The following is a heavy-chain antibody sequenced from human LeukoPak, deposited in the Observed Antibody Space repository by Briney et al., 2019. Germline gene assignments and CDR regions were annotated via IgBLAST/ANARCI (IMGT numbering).Heavy chain of an antibody. CDR1: GFTFNRYG. V-gene: IGHV3-74*01. D-gene: IGHD5-18*01. CDR3: ARDAVDTANAV. CDR2: INSDGSIT. J-gene: IGHJ6*02. Sequence: GGSLRLSCAASGFTFNRYGMHWVRQAPGKGLVWVSHINSDGSITSYADSVKGRFTISRDNAKNTLYLQMNSLRAEDTAVYYCARDAVDTANAVWGQGTTVTVSS.